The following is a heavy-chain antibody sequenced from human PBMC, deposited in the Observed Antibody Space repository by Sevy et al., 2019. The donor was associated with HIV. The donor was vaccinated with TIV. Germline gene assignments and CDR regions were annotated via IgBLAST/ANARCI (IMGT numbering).Heavy chain of an antibody. D-gene: IGHD6-13*01. Sequence: SETLSLTCAVYGGSFSGYYWSWIRQPPGKGLEWIGEINHSGSTNYNPSLKSRVTISVDTSKNQFSLKLSSVTAADTAMYYCARDSKGMEAAGTYYYYGMDVWGQGTTVTVSS. CDR2: INHSGST. CDR3: ARDSKGMEAAGTYYYYGMDV. V-gene: IGHV4-34*01. J-gene: IGHJ6*02. CDR1: GGSFSGYY.